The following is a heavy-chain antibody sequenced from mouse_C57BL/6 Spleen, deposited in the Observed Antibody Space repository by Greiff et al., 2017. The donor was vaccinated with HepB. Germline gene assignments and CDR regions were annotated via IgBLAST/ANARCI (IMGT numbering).Heavy chain of an antibody. D-gene: IGHD2-3*01. CDR3: ASDGDAPFDY. Sequence: VQLQQSGPELVKPGASVKISCKASGYSFTSYYIHWVKQRPGQGLEWIGWIYPGSGNTKYNEKFKGKATLTADTSSSTAYMQLSSLTSEDSAVYYCASDGDAPFDYWGQGTTLTVSS. J-gene: IGHJ2*01. V-gene: IGHV1-66*01. CDR2: IYPGSGNT. CDR1: GYSFTSYY.